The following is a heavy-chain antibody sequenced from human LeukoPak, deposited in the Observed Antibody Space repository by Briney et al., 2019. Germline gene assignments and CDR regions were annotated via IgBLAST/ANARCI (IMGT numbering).Heavy chain of an antibody. V-gene: IGHV3-7*05. D-gene: IGHD4-23*01. CDR3: ARGDYGGDYFDY. CDR1: GFTFSYYW. J-gene: IGHJ4*02. Sequence: GGSLRLSCAASGFTFSYYWMGWVRQAPGKGLEWVANIKQDGSEKYYVDSVRGRFTISRDNAKNSLSLQMNSMRAEDTAVYYCARGDYGGDYFDYWGQGTLVTVSS. CDR2: IKQDGSEK.